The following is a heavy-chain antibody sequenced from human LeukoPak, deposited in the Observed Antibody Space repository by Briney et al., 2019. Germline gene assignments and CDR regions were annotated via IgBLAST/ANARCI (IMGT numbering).Heavy chain of an antibody. Sequence: SETLSLTCTVSGGSISSYYWSWIRQPPGKGLEWIGYIYYSGSTNYNPSLKSRITISVDTSKNQFPLKLSSVTAADTAVYYCARQFSGYSSGWGIWGQGTMVTVSS. CDR2: IYYSGST. CDR1: GGSISSYY. CDR3: ARQFSGYSSGWGI. V-gene: IGHV4-59*08. D-gene: IGHD6-19*01. J-gene: IGHJ3*02.